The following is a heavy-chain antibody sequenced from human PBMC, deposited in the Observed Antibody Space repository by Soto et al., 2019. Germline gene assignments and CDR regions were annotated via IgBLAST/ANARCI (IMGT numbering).Heavy chain of an antibody. CDR1: GGSISSYY. V-gene: IGHV4-59*08. CDR3: ATGGLQSDY. J-gene: IGHJ4*02. CDR2: IYYSGST. D-gene: IGHD5-12*01. Sequence: ETLSLTCTVSGGSISSYYWSWIRQPPGKGLEWIGYIYYSGSTNYNPSLKSRVTISVDTSKNQFSLKLSSVTAADTAVYYCATGGLQSDYWGQGTLVTVSS.